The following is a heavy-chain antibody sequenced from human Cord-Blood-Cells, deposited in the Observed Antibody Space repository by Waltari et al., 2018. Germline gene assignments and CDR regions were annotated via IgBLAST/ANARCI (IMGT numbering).Heavy chain of an antibody. CDR3: ARGLRGDRDIVATIDY. CDR2: INHSGST. V-gene: IGHV4-34*01. J-gene: IGHJ4*02. D-gene: IGHD5-12*01. CDR1: VGSFRGYY. Sequence: QVQLQQWGAGLLKPSGTLSLTCAVEVGSFRGYYWRWCRHPPGKGLEWIGEINHSGSTNYNPSLKSRVTISVDTSKNQFSLKLSSVTAADTAVYYCARGLRGDRDIVATIDYWGQGTLVTVSS.